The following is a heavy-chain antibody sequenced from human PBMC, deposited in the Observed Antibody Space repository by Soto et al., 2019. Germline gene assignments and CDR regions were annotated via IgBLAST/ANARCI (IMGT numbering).Heavy chain of an antibody. CDR3: ARGRGAAADYFDF. J-gene: IGHJ4*02. CDR1: GFTFSDYY. V-gene: IGHV3-11*05. Sequence: QVQLVESGGGLVKPGGSLRLSCAVSGFTFSDYYMTWIRQAPGTGLEWVSYISSSTSHTNYADSVKGRFTISRDNAKNSLFLQMNSLRAEDTAVYYCARGRGAAADYFDFCGQGTLVTVSS. CDR2: ISSSTSHT. D-gene: IGHD6-13*01.